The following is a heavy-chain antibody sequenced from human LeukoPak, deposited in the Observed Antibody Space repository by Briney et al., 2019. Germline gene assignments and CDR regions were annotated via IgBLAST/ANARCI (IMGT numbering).Heavy chain of an antibody. D-gene: IGHD3-22*01. CDR3: ARLFQRNELNYYDSSGYSLGY. CDR2: MNPKSGNT. V-gene: IGHV1-8*03. J-gene: IGHJ4*02. Sequence: ALVKVSCKASGYTFTSYDINWVRQVTGQGLEWMGWMNPKSGNTGYAQKFQGRVTITRNTSIRTAYMELSSLRSEDTAVYYCARLFQRNELNYYDSSGYSLGYWGQGTLVTVSS. CDR1: GYTFTSYD.